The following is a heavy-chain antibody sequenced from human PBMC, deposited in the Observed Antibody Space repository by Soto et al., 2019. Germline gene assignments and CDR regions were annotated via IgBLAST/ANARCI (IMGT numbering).Heavy chain of an antibody. D-gene: IGHD4-4*01. CDR2: IIPIFGTA. Sequence: ASVKVSCKASGGTFSSYAISWVRQAPGQGLEWMGGIIPIFGTANYAQKFQGRVTITADESTSTAYMELSSLRSEDTAVYYCARVDSNSLYYYCGMDVWGQGTTVTVSS. CDR3: ARVDSNSLYYYCGMDV. V-gene: IGHV1-69*13. CDR1: GGTFSSYA. J-gene: IGHJ6*02.